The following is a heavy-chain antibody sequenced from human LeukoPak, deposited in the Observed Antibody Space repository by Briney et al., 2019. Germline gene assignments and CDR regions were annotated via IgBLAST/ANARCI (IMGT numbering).Heavy chain of an antibody. D-gene: IGHD6-13*01. CDR1: GGSISSYY. CDR2: IYYSGST. CDR3: ARRIAAADFDY. Sequence: SETLSLTCTVSGGSISSYYWSWIRQPPGKGLEWIGYIYYSGSTYYNPSLRSRVTISVDTSKNQFSLKLSSVTAADTAVYYCARRIAAADFDYWGQGTLVTVSS. V-gene: IGHV4-59*01. J-gene: IGHJ4*02.